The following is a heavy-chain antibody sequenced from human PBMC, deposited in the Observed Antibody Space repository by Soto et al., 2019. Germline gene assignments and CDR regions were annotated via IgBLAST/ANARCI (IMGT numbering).Heavy chain of an antibody. CDR1: GGPFRGYG. J-gene: IGHJ6*02. D-gene: IGHD3-16*01. CDR2: IIPNFGAP. CDR3: ATPARDFYGPFYQHSGLDV. Sequence: QVQLVQSGPEVKKTGSSMKVSCKASGGPFRGYGLNWVRQAPGQGLEWIGGIIPNFGAPNYAQKFQGRVSITADEVTTTIYMELKGLRSEDTAVYYCATPARDFYGPFYQHSGLDVWGQGLRLTASS. V-gene: IGHV1-69*01.